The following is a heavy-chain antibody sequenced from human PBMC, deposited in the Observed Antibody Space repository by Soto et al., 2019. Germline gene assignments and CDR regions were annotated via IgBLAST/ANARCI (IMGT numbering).Heavy chain of an antibody. Sequence: VGSLRHSCAASGFTFSSSWMHWVRQAPGKGLVWVALISSEGSAKYYADSVKGRFTVSRDNSKNTLYLQMDSLRPEDTAVYHCAKEEKVWGTFRDYGKDVWGQGTTVTVSS. CDR1: GFTFSSSW. J-gene: IGHJ6*02. CDR2: ISSEGSAK. D-gene: IGHD3-16*02. CDR3: AKEEKVWGTFRDYGKDV. V-gene: IGHV3-30*18.